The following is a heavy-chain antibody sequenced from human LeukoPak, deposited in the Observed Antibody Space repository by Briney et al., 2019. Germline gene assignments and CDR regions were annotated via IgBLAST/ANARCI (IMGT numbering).Heavy chain of an antibody. D-gene: IGHD6-13*01. J-gene: IGHJ4*02. CDR1: GFTFSSYG. CDR2: ISYDGSNK. CDR3: ARDRSSSWYYFDFDY. V-gene: IGHV3-30*03. Sequence: GGSLRLSCAASGFTFSSYGMHWVRQAPGKGLEGVAVISYDGSNKYCADSVKGRFTISRDNSENTLYLQMNSLRPEDTAVYYCARDRSSSWYYFDFDYWGQGTLVTVSS.